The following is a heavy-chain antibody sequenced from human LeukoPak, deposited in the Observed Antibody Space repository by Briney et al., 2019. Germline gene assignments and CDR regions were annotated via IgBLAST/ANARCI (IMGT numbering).Heavy chain of an antibody. D-gene: IGHD1-26*01. V-gene: IGHV4-34*01. CDR3: ARDKREPRYAFDI. CDR1: GGSFSGYY. Sequence: KPSETLSLTCAVYGGSFSGYYWSWIRQPPGKGLEWIGEINHSGSTNYNPSLKSRVTISVDKSKNQFSLKLSSVTAADTAVYYCARDKREPRYAFDIWGQGTMVTVSS. CDR2: INHSGST. J-gene: IGHJ3*02.